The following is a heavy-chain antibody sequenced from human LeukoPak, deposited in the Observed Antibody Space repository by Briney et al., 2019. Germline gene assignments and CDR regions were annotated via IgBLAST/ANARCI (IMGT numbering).Heavy chain of an antibody. CDR1: GFTFSDYA. CDR3: AKGGDGYNYYFDY. CDR2: ISGSGGSI. Sequence: PGGSLRLSCTASGFTFSDYAMSWVRQAPGKGLEWVSGISGSGGSIRYADSVKGRFIISRDNSKNTLYLQMNSLRAEDTAVYYCAKGGDGYNYYFDYWGQETLVNVSS. V-gene: IGHV3-23*01. J-gene: IGHJ4*02. D-gene: IGHD5-24*01.